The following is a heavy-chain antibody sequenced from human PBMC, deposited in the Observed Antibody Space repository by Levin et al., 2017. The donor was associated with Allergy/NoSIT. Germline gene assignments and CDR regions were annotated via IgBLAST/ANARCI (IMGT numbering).Heavy chain of an antibody. J-gene: IGHJ4*02. CDR3: ARQFWASAGIDPFDY. CDR2: IYYSGNT. CDR1: GASISSSSYY. D-gene: IGHD6-13*01. Sequence: PSETLSLTCTVSGASISSSSYYWGWIRQPPGTGLEWIGSIYYSGNTYYNPSLKSRVSISGDTSNNQFSLKLSSVTAADTAVYYCARQFWASAGIDPFDYWGQGALVTVSS. V-gene: IGHV4-39*01.